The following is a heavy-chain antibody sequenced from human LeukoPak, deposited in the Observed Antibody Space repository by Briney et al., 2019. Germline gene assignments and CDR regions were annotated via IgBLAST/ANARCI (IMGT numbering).Heavy chain of an antibody. CDR1: GFTVSSNS. D-gene: IGHD3/OR15-3a*01. Sequence: GGSLRLSCTVSGFTVSSNSMSWVRQAPGKGLEWVSGISPSGDISYHTDSVKGRFTISRDNSMSTVSLQMNNLRAEDTALYYCAKDRDWGAFDAWGQGTLVTVSP. CDR2: ISPSGDIS. V-gene: IGHV3-23*01. CDR3: AKDRDWGAFDA. J-gene: IGHJ5*02.